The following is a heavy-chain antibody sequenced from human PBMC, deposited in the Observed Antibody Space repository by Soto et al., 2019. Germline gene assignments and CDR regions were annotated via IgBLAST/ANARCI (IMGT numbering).Heavy chain of an antibody. Sequence: QVPLVQSGAEVKKPGASVKVSCKASGYTFTSYDINWVRQATGQGLEWMGWMNPNSGNTGYAQKFQGRVTMTRNTSISTAYMELSSLRSEDTAVYYCARGLSGLWWEPVVTAIRGAFDIWGQGTMVTVSS. CDR2: MNPNSGNT. J-gene: IGHJ3*02. CDR3: ARGLSGLWWEPVVTAIRGAFDI. V-gene: IGHV1-8*01. D-gene: IGHD2-21*02. CDR1: GYTFTSYD.